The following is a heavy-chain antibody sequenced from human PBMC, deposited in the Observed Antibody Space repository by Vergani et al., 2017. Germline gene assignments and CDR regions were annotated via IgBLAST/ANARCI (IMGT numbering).Heavy chain of an antibody. CDR2: ISSISSYT. D-gene: IGHD5-18*01. J-gene: IGHJ4*02. Sequence: QVQLVESGGGLVKPGGSLRLSCAASGFTFSDYYMSWIRQAPGKGLEWVSYISSISSYTNYADAVKGRFTIARDNAKNSLYLQMNSLRAADTAGYYCARGGYSYGSDYWGQGTLVTVSS. CDR1: GFTFSDYY. V-gene: IGHV3-11*05. CDR3: ARGGYSYGSDY.